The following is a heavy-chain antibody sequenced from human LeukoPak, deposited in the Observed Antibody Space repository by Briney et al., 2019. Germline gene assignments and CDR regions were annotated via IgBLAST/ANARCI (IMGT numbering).Heavy chain of an antibody. CDR2: IYYSGNI. D-gene: IGHD3-3*01. J-gene: IGHJ6*03. Sequence: PSETLSLTCSVSSGSMSSYYWSWIRQPPGKGLEWIGYIYYSGNINYNPSLKSRVTISIDTSKNQFSLKLSSVTAADTAVYYCARVEIYYYYMDVWGKGTTVTVSS. V-gene: IGHV4-59*01. CDR3: ARVEIYYYYMDV. CDR1: SGSMSSYY.